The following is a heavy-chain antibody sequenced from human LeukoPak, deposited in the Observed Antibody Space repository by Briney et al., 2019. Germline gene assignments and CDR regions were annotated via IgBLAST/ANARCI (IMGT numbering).Heavy chain of an antibody. CDR1: GYSFTSYW. D-gene: IGHD3-10*01. Sequence: PGESLQISCKGSGYSFTSYWIGWVRPMPGKGLGWMGIIYPGDSDTRYSPSFQGQVTISADKSISTAYLQWSSLKASDTAMYYCARLTSGSGSYYNLDVWGKGTTVTISS. J-gene: IGHJ6*04. V-gene: IGHV5-51*01. CDR2: IYPGDSDT. CDR3: ARLTSGSGSYYNLDV.